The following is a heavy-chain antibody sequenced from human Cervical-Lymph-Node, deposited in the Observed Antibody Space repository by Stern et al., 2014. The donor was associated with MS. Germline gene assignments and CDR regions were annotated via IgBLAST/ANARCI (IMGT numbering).Heavy chain of an antibody. Sequence: VQLVESGAEVKKPGASVKVSCKASGYTFTGYYIHWVRQAPGQGLEWMGWIIPNNGDTNYAQNFQGRVTMTRDTSISTAYMELSRLRSDETAVYYCAKDGYNYWGQGTLVTVSS. J-gene: IGHJ4*02. V-gene: IGHV1-2*02. CDR2: IIPNNGDT. D-gene: IGHD5-24*01. CDR1: GYTFTGYY. CDR3: AKDGYNY.